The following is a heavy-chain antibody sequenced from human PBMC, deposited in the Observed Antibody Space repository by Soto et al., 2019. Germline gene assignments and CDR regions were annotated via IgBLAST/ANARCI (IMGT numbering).Heavy chain of an antibody. CDR3: ATLTIFGVVTDFDY. V-gene: IGHV1-24*01. Sequence: GASVKVSCKVSGYTLTELSMHWVRQAPGKGLEWMGGFDPEDGETIYAQKFQGRVTMTEDTSTDTAYMELSSLRSEDTAVYHCATLTIFGVVTDFDYWGQGTLVTVSS. CDR2: FDPEDGET. D-gene: IGHD3-3*01. J-gene: IGHJ4*02. CDR1: GYTLTELS.